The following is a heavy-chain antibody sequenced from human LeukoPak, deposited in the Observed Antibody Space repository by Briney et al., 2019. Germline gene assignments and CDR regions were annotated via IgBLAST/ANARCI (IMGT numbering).Heavy chain of an antibody. CDR2: IYYSGST. CDR1: GGSISSYY. V-gene: IGHV4-59*12. J-gene: IGHJ4*02. CDR3: ARGGIQPEEYYFDY. D-gene: IGHD2-2*01. Sequence: SETLSLTCTVAGGSISSYYWSWIRQPPGKGLEWIGYIYYSGSTNYNPSLKKRVTISVDTYKHQFSLKLNSVTPEDTAVYYCARGGIQPEEYYFDYWGQGTLVTVSS.